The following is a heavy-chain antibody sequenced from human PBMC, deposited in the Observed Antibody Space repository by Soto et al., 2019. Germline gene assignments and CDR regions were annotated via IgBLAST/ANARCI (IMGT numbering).Heavy chain of an antibody. CDR3: ARLPVLSLVAVWGFDY. V-gene: IGHV5-10-1*01. CDR1: GYIFTSYW. J-gene: IGHJ4*02. Sequence: GESLKISCKVSGYIFTSYWISWVRQMPGKGLEWMGRIDPTDSYTDYSPSFQGHVTISVDKSINTAYLQWSSLKASDSAMYYCARLPVLSLVAVWGFDYWGLGTLVTVSS. CDR2: IDPTDSYT. D-gene: IGHD3-16*01.